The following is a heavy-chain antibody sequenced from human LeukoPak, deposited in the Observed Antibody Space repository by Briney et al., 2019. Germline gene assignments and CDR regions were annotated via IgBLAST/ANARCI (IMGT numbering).Heavy chain of an antibody. CDR3: AKGLEN. D-gene: IGHD1-1*01. CDR2: IRYDGSNK. V-gene: IGHV3-30*02. CDR1: GFTFSSYG. J-gene: IGHJ4*02. Sequence: GGSLRLSCAASGFTFSSYGMHWVRQAPGKGLEWVAFIRYDGSNKFYADSVKGRFTISRDNSKSTLYLQMSGLRPEDTAVYYCAKGLENWGQETLVSVSS.